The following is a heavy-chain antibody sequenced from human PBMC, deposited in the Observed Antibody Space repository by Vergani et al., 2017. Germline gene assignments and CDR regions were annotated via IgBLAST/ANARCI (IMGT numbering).Heavy chain of an antibody. V-gene: IGHV3-9*01. CDR1: GFTFDDYA. CDR3: ATGYSYGYPPDY. CDR2: ISWNSGSI. J-gene: IGHJ4*02. Sequence: EVQLLESGGGLVQPGRSLRLSCAASGFTFDDYAMHWVRQAPGKGLEWVSGISWNSGSIGYADSVKGRFTISRDNAKNSLYLQMNSLRAEDTALYYCATGYSYGYPPDYWGQGTLVTVSS. D-gene: IGHD5-18*01.